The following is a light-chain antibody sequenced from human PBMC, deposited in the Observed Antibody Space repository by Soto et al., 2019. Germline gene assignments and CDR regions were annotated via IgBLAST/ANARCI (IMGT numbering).Light chain of an antibody. CDR3: QKYSSVIT. CDR2: AAS. J-gene: IGKJ5*01. CDR1: QGISNF. Sequence: DIQMTQSPSSLSASVGDRVTITCRASQGISNFLAWYQQKPGKVPKLLISAASTLQSGVPSRFSGSGSGTDFTLTITSLQHEDVATYYCQKYSSVITFGQVTRLEIK. V-gene: IGKV1-27*01.